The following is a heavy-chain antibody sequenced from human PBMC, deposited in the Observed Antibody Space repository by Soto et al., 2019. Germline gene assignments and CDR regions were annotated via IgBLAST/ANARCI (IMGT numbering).Heavy chain of an antibody. CDR2: TRNKPNSYTT. Sequence: EVQLVESGGGLVQPGGSLRLSCAASGFTFSDHYMNWVRQAPGKGLEWLGRTRNKPNSYTTGYAASVNGRFAISRDDSKKLLFLQMNSLKTEDTAVYYCARETCTNGVCYIDYWGQGTQVTVSS. CDR1: GFTFSDHY. CDR3: ARETCTNGVCYIDY. D-gene: IGHD2-8*01. J-gene: IGHJ4*02. V-gene: IGHV3-72*01.